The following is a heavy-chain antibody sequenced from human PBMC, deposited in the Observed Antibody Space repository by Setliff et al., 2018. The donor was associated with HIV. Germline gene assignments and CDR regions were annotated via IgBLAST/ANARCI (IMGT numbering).Heavy chain of an antibody. Sequence: ASVKVSCKASGYTFTSYDINWVRQATGQGLEWMGIINPSGGRTYYADSVKGRFTISRDNSENTLSLQMNSLRGEDTAVYYCARDAGYCGGDCYPMVLDVWGKGTTVTVSS. CDR2: INPSGGRT. D-gene: IGHD2-21*01. CDR3: ARDAGYCGGDCYPMVLDV. CDR1: GYTFTSYD. V-gene: IGHV1-46*04. J-gene: IGHJ6*04.